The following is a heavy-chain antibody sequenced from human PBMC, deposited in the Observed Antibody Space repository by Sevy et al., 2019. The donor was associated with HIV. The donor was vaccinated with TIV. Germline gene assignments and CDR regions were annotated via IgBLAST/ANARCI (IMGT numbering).Heavy chain of an antibody. V-gene: IGHV4-4*07. CDR3: ARERSEAAVPYYFDY. CDR1: GGSIRGYH. CDR2: IYSSGRHGYTCGST. Sequence: SEILSLTCTVSGGSIRGYHWSWIRQPAGKGLEWIGRIYSSGRHGYTCGSTNYNPSLKGRFTMSLDTSKNQFSLKLTSVTAADTAFYYCARERSEAAVPYYFDYWGQGTLVTVSS. D-gene: IGHD6-13*01. J-gene: IGHJ4*02.